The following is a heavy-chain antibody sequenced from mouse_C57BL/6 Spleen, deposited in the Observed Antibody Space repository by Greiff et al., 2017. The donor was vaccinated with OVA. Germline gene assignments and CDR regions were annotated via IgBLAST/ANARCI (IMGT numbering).Heavy chain of an antibody. CDR1: GYTFTSYW. CDR2: IYPGRGST. Sequence: QVQLQQPGAELVKPGASVKMSCKASGYTFTSYWITWVKQRPGQGLEWIGDIYPGRGSTNYNEKFKSKATLTVDTSSSTAYMQLSSLTSEDSAVYYCARRQLRPYYFDYWGQGTTLTVSS. V-gene: IGHV1-55*01. J-gene: IGHJ2*01. CDR3: ARRQLRPYYFDY. D-gene: IGHD3-2*02.